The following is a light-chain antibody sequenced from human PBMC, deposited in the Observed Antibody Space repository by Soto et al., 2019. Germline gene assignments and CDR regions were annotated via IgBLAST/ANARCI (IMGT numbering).Light chain of an antibody. CDR2: GAS. V-gene: IGKV3-20*01. J-gene: IGKJ1*01. CDR3: QLYGSSPRGT. CDR1: QTVSSNY. Sequence: IVLMQSPGTMSLSPGERATHSSWAIQTVSSNYLAWYQQKPGQAPRLLIYGASSRATGIHDRFSGTGSGTDFTLTISRLESEDFAVYYCQLYGSSPRGTFGQGNKVEI.